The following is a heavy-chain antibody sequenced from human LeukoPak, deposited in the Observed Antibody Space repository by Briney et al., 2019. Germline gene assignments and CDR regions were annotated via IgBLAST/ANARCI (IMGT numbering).Heavy chain of an antibody. Sequence: SETLSLTCTVSGDSISSYYWSWIRQPPGKGLEWIGYVYYTGSTNYNPSLKSRVIISLDTSKSQFSLKLSSVTAADTAVYYCARKRHGDYWGQGTLVTVSS. J-gene: IGHJ4*02. CDR1: GDSISSYY. CDR2: VYYTGST. CDR3: ARKRHGDY. V-gene: IGHV4-59*12.